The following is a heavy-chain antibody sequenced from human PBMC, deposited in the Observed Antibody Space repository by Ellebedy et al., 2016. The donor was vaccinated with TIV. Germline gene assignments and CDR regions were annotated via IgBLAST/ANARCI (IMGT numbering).Heavy chain of an antibody. CDR2: IVSSGREA. Sequence: GGSLRLSXAASGFTFSISGMTWVRQAPGKGLEWVATIVSSGREAYYADPLKGRFTISRDNAMNSVYLQLNSLSVEDTAVYYCTRDGSEWSRDYWGQGTLVTVS. CDR1: GFTFSISG. D-gene: IGHD3-3*01. V-gene: IGHV3-21*06. J-gene: IGHJ4*02. CDR3: TRDGSEWSRDY.